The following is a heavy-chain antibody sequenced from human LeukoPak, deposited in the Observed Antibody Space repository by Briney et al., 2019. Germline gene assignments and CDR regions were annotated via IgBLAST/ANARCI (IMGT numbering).Heavy chain of an antibody. CDR3: ARVGQSRTYYFDY. Sequence: GASVKVSCKASGYTFTGYYMHWVRQAPGQGLEWMGWINPNSGGTNYAQKFQGRVTMTRDTSISTVYMELSRLRSDDTAVYYCARVGQSRTYYFDYWGQGTLVTVSS. V-gene: IGHV1-2*02. J-gene: IGHJ4*02. CDR2: INPNSGGT. CDR1: GYTFTGYY. D-gene: IGHD3-16*01.